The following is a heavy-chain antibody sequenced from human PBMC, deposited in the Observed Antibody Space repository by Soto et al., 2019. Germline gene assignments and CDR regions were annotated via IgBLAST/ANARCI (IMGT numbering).Heavy chain of an antibody. D-gene: IGHD6-13*01. CDR2: ISSNGSST. V-gene: IGHV3-64D*06. CDR1: GFTFSSYA. J-gene: IGHJ4*02. CDR3: VKERYSSSFDY. Sequence: GGSLRLSCSASGFTFSSYAMHWVRQAPGKGLEYVSAISSNGSSTYYADSVKGRFTISRDNSKNTLYLQMSSLRAEDTAVYYCVKERYSSSFDYWGQGTLVTVSS.